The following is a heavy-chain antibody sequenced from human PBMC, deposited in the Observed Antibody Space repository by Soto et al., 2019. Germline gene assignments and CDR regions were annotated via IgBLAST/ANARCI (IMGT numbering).Heavy chain of an antibody. CDR3: ARLVLGVVVNPSGGYYYGMDV. Sequence: PGESLKISCKGSGYSFTSYWISWVRQMPGKGLEWMGRIDPSDSYTNYSPSFQGHVTISADKSISTAYLQWSSLKASDTAMYYCARLVLGVVVNPSGGYYYGMDVWGQGTTVTVSS. V-gene: IGHV5-10-1*01. CDR1: GYSFTSYW. J-gene: IGHJ6*02. CDR2: IDPSDSYT. D-gene: IGHD2-21*01.